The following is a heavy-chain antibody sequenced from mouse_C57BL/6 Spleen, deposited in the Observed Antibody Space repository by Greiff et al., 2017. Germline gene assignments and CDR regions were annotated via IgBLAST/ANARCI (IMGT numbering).Heavy chain of an antibody. CDR1: GYTFTRYG. Sequence: EVKLQESGAELVRPGSSVKMSCKTSGYTFTRYGINWVKQRPGKGLEWIGYIYIGNGYTKYNEKFKGKATRTSDKSSSTAYMQLRSLTSEDSAIYFCARGAGFDDWGQGTTLTVSS. CDR3: ARGAGFDD. V-gene: IGHV1-58*01. J-gene: IGHJ2*01. D-gene: IGHD3-3*01. CDR2: IYIGNGYT.